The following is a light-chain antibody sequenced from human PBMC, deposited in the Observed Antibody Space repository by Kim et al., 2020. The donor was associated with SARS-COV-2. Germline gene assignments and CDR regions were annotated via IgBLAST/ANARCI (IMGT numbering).Light chain of an antibody. V-gene: IGLV4-69*02. CDR3: QTWGTGIVV. Sequence: APVKLTCPLSSGHSNYAIAWHQQQPEKGPRYLMRLNSDGSHSKGDGIPDRFSGSRTGAERYLTISSLQSEDEADYYCQTWGTGIVVFGGGTQLTVL. CDR2: LNSDGSH. J-gene: IGLJ2*01. CDR1: SGHSNYA.